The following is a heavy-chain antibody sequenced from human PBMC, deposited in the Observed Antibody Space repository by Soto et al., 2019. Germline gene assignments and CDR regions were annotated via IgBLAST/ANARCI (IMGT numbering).Heavy chain of an antibody. J-gene: IGHJ4*02. CDR2: IGGSGDST. V-gene: IGHV3-23*01. CDR3: AKVLDASMVVNGYLY. CDR1: GFTFSSYA. Sequence: GSLRLSCAASGFTFSSYAMSWVRQAPGKGLEWVSAIGGSGDSTYYADSVKGRLTISRDNSKNTLYLQVNSLRAEDTAAYYCAKVLDASMVVNGYLYWGQGTLVTVSS. D-gene: IGHD5-18*01.